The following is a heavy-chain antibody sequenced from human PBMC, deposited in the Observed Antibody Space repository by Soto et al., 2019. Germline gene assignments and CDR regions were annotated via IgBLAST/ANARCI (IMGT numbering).Heavy chain of an antibody. D-gene: IGHD1-1*01. Sequence: GGSLRLSCAASGFTFSGNWMHWVRQAPGKGLLWVSRINPDGSNTDCADSVKGRFTISRDNAKNTLYLQMNSLRAEDTAVYYCAGGIWNDNAYWGQGTLVTVSS. J-gene: IGHJ4*02. CDR3: AGGIWNDNAY. CDR1: GFTFSGNW. CDR2: INPDGSNT. V-gene: IGHV3-74*01.